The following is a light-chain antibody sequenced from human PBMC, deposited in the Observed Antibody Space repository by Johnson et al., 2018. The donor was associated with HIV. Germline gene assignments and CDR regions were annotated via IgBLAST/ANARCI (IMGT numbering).Light chain of an antibody. CDR3: GTWDSSLSAGGV. CDR2: ENN. Sequence: QSVLTQPPSVSAAPGQKVTISCSGSSSNIGSNYVSWYQQLPGTAPKLLIYENNKRPSGIPDRFSGSKSGTSDTLGITGLRTVDEADYYCGTWDSSLSAGGVFGTGTKVTVL. V-gene: IGLV1-51*02. J-gene: IGLJ1*01. CDR1: SSNIGSNY.